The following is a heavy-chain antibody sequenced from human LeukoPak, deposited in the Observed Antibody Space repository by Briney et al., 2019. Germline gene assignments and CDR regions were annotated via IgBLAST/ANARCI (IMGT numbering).Heavy chain of an antibody. J-gene: IGHJ4*02. CDR2: IVVGSGNT. CDR3: AAGWRLPTNYFDY. V-gene: IGHV1-58*02. D-gene: IGHD2-21*01. CDR1: GFTFTSSA. Sequence: SVKVSCKASGFTFTSSAMQWVRQARGQRLEWIGWIVVGSGNTNYAQKFQERVTITRDRYTSTADMELSRLRSEAAAVYYCAAGWRLPTNYFDYWGQGTLVTASS.